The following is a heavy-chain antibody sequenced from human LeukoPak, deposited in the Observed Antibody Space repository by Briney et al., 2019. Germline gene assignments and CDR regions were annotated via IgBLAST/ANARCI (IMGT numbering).Heavy chain of an antibody. CDR1: GGSISSYY. Sequence: PSETLSLTCTVSGGSISSYYWSWIRQPPGKGLEWIGYIYYSGSTNYNPSLKSRVTMSVDTSKTQFSLRLSSVTAADTAVYFCASIPSGSRGFDYWGQGTLVTVSS. D-gene: IGHD1-26*01. CDR2: IYYSGST. V-gene: IGHV4-59*12. CDR3: ASIPSGSRGFDY. J-gene: IGHJ4*02.